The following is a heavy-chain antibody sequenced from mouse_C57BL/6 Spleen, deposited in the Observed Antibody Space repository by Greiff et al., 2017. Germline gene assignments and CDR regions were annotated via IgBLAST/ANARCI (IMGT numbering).Heavy chain of an antibody. CDR2: IYPGSGSA. CDR1: GYTFTSYW. D-gene: IGHD1-1*01. J-gene: IGHJ2*01. Sequence: QVMLQQPGAELVKPGASVKMSCKASGYTFTSYWITWVKQRPGQGLEWIGDIYPGSGSANYNEKFKSKATLTVDTSSSTAYMQLSSLTTEDSAVYYCARGGGSSAFDYWGQGTTLTVSS. CDR3: ARGGGSSAFDY. V-gene: IGHV1-55*01.